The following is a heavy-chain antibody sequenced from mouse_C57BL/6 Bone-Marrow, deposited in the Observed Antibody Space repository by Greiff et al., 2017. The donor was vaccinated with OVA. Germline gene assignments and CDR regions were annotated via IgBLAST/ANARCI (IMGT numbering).Heavy chain of an antibody. V-gene: IGHV1-53*01. CDR3: ARYYYDYDAWFAY. Sequence: VQLQQPGTDLVKPGASVKLSCKASGYTFTSYWMHWVKQRPGQGLEWIGNINPSNGGTNYNEKFKSKATLTVDKSSSTAYMQLSSLTSEDSAVYYCARYYYDYDAWFAYWGQGTLVTVSA. J-gene: IGHJ3*01. D-gene: IGHD2-4*01. CDR1: GYTFTSYW. CDR2: INPSNGGT.